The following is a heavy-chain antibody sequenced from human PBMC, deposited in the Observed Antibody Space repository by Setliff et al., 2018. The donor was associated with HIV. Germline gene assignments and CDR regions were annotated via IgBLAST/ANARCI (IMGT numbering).Heavy chain of an antibody. CDR2: IYDSGST. CDR1: GGSMSNYY. J-gene: IGHJ4*02. CDR3: ARGTKYSSGWSRGDY. D-gene: IGHD6-19*01. Sequence: PSETLSLTCTVSGGSMSNYYWSWIRQPPGKGLEWIGQIYDSGSTNYNPSLKSRVTILVDSSKKQFSLKLSSVTAADTGVYYCARGTKYSSGWSRGDYWGQGTQVTVSS. V-gene: IGHV4-59*12.